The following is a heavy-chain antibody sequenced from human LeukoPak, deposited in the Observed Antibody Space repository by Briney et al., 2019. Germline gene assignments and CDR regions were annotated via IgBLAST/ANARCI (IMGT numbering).Heavy chain of an antibody. V-gene: IGHV1-3*01. CDR3: ARGGPNRSGWTLDY. J-gene: IGHJ4*02. CDR2: FNSDKGNT. Sequence: ASVKVSCKASGYTFTSYAMHWVRQAPGQRLEWMGWFNSDKGNTEYSQKFQDRVIITRDTSTNTAYMELSSLRPEDTAVFFCARGGPNRSGWTLDYWGQGTLVTVSS. CDR1: GYTFTSYA. D-gene: IGHD6-19*01.